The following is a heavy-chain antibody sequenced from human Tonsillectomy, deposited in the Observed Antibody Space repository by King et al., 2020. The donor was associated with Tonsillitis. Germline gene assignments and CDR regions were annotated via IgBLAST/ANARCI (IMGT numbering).Heavy chain of an antibody. CDR3: ARGTTVVTRYFDY. CDR1: GFTFSSYE. J-gene: IGHJ4*02. D-gene: IGHD4-23*01. CDR2: ISSSGSTI. V-gene: IGHV3-48*03. Sequence: VQLVESGGGLVQPGGSLRLSCAASGFTFSSYEMNWVRQAPGKGLEWGSYISSSGSTIKYADSVKGRFTISRDNAKNSLYLQMNSLRAEETAVYNCARGTTVVTRYFDYWGQGTLVTVSS.